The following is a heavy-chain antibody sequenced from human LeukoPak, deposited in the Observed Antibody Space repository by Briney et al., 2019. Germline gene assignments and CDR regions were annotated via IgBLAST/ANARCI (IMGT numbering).Heavy chain of an antibody. CDR2: MNPNSGNT. CDR1: GYTFTSYD. D-gene: IGHD3-10*01. Sequence: ASVKVSCKASGYTFTSYDINWVRQATGQGLEWMGWMNPNSGNTGYAQKFQGRVTMTRNTSISTAYMELSSLRSEDTAVYYCASGWWFGESNADLYWGQGTLVTVSS. V-gene: IGHV1-8*01. CDR3: ASGWWFGESNADLY. J-gene: IGHJ4*02.